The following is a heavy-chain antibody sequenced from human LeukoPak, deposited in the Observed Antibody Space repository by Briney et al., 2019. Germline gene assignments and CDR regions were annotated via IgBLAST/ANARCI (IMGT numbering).Heavy chain of an antibody. J-gene: IGHJ6*04. Sequence: GSSVKVSCKASGGTFSSYAISWVRQAPGQGLEWMGGIIPIFGTANYAQKFQGRVTITADESTSTAYMELSSLGSEDTAVYYCARDPITVTTGGRYYYYGMDVWGKGTTVTVSS. V-gene: IGHV1-69*01. CDR2: IIPIFGTA. D-gene: IGHD4-11*01. CDR1: GGTFSSYA. CDR3: ARDPITVTTGGRYYYYGMDV.